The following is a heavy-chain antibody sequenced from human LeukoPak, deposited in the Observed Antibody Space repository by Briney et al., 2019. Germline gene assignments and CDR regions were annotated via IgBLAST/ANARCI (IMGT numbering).Heavy chain of an antibody. V-gene: IGHV1-69*05. CDR2: IIPIFGTA. D-gene: IGHD3-3*01. J-gene: IGHJ6*03. CDR1: GGTFSSYA. CDR3: ASLRFLGEWNYYYMDV. Sequence: ASVKVSCKASGGTFSSYAISWVRQAPGQGLEWMGGIIPIFGTANYAQKFQGRVTITTDESTSTAYMELSSLRSEDTAVYYCASLRFLGEWNYYYMDVWGKGTTVTVSS.